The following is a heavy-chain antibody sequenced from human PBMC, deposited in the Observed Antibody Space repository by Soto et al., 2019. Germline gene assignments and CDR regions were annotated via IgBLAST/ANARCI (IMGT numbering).Heavy chain of an antibody. CDR1: GYTFTSYA. J-gene: IGHJ5*02. D-gene: IGHD3-3*01. V-gene: IGHV1-3*01. CDR3: ATSLVFRFYDDSLVVP. Sequence: ASVKVSCKASGYTFTSYAMHWVRQAPGQRLEWMGWINAGNGNTKYSQKFQGRVTITRDTSASTAYMELSSLRSEDTAVYYCATSLVFRFYDDSLVVPSGQARRATVAS. CDR2: INAGNGNT.